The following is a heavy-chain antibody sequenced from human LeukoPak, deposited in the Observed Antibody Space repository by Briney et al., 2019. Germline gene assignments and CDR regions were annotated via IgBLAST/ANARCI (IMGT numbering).Heavy chain of an antibody. Sequence: PSETLSLTCAVYGGSFSGYYWSWIRQPPGKGLEWIGEINHSGSTNYNPSLKSRVTISVDTSKNQFSLKLSSVTAADTAVYYCARGPTYSSGWYSFFGYWGQGTLVTVSS. CDR2: INHSGST. D-gene: IGHD6-19*01. CDR3: ARGPTYSSGWYSFFGY. J-gene: IGHJ4*02. CDR1: GGSFSGYY. V-gene: IGHV4-34*01.